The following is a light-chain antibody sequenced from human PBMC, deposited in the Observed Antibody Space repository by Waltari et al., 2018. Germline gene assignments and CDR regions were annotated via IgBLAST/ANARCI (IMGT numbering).Light chain of an antibody. Sequence: EIVLTQSPGTLSLSPGERATLSCRASQSVSRALAWYQQNPGQAPRLLIYGASNRATGIADRFSGSGSGTDFSLIISRREPEDFAVYYCQHYVSLPVTFGQGTKVEIK. CDR2: GAS. CDR3: QHYVSLPVT. J-gene: IGKJ1*01. CDR1: QSVSRA. V-gene: IGKV3-20*01.